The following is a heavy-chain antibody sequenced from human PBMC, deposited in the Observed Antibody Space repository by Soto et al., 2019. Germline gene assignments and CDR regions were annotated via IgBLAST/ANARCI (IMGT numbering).Heavy chain of an antibody. V-gene: IGHV3-15*07. CDR3: TTAAVTQYYYNYNLDV. CDR2: IKTKADGGAT. Sequence: EVQLVESGGGLVKPGGSLRLSCAASGFTFSNAYMNWVRQAPGKGLEWVGRIKTKADGGATDYAAPVRDRFTISRDDSKNTLYLPMISLKTEDTAVYYCTTAAVTQYYYNYNLDVWGQGTTVAVSS. D-gene: IGHD3-10*01. J-gene: IGHJ6*02. CDR1: GFTFSNAY.